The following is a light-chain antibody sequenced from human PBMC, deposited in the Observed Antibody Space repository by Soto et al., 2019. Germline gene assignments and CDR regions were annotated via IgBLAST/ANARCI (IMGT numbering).Light chain of an antibody. CDR2: GAS. Sequence: EIVMTQSPATLSVSPGERATLSCRASQSVSSNLAWYQQKPGQAPRLLIYGASTRATGIPARFSGSGSGTEFTLTISSLQSEDSAVYYCQQYNNWPPFTFGPGNKVDIK. CDR3: QQYNNWPPFT. V-gene: IGKV3-15*01. J-gene: IGKJ3*01. CDR1: QSVSSN.